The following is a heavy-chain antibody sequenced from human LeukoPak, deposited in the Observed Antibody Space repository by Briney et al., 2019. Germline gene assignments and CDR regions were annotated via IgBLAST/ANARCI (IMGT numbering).Heavy chain of an antibody. D-gene: IGHD6-19*01. J-gene: IGHJ4*02. V-gene: IGHV6-1*01. CDR2: TYYRSKWYN. Sequence: SQTLSLTCVVSGDSVSSQNGAWNWIRQSPSRGLEWLGRTYYRSKWYNDYAESMEGRMTISQDTSKNQYSLHLNSVTPDDTAVYYCARDFGTTGWHTFDYWGQGTLVTVSS. CDR3: ARDFGTTGWHTFDY. CDR1: GDSVSSQNGA.